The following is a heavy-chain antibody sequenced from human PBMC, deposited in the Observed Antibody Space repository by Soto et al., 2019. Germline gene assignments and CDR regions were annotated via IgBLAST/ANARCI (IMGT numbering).Heavy chain of an antibody. J-gene: IGHJ3*02. V-gene: IGHV3-30*18. CDR3: AKDGGSLRYFDWLYNRPSDAFDI. Sequence: GSLRLSCAASGFTFSSYGMHWVRQAPGKGLEWVAVISYDGSNKYYADSVKGRFTISRDNSKNTLYLQMNSLRAEDTAVYYCAKDGGSLRYFDWLYNRPSDAFDIWGQGTMVTVAS. D-gene: IGHD3-9*01. CDR2: ISYDGSNK. CDR1: GFTFSSYG.